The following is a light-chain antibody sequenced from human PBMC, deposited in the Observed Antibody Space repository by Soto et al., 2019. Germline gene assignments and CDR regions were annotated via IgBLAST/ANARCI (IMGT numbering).Light chain of an antibody. Sequence: ELTQPPSVSVSPGQTASITCSGDKLGDKYACWYQQKPGQSPVLVIYQDSKRPSGIPERFSGSNSGNTATLTISGTQAMDEADYYCQAWDSSTVVFGGGTKLTVL. CDR1: KLGDKY. CDR3: QAWDSSTVV. J-gene: IGLJ2*01. V-gene: IGLV3-1*01. CDR2: QDS.